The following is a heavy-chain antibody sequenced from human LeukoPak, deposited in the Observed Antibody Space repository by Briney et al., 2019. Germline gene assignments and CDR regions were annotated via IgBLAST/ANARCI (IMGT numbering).Heavy chain of an antibody. Sequence: GSLRLSCAASGFTFSSYGMHWVRQAPGKGLEWVAVIWYDGSNKYYADSVKGRFTISRDNSKNTLYLQMNSLRAEDTAVYYCASPGGEYDSSGYYRYWGQGTLVTVSS. V-gene: IGHV3-33*01. CDR2: IWYDGSNK. J-gene: IGHJ4*02. CDR3: ASPGGEYDSSGYYRY. CDR1: GFTFSSYG. D-gene: IGHD3-22*01.